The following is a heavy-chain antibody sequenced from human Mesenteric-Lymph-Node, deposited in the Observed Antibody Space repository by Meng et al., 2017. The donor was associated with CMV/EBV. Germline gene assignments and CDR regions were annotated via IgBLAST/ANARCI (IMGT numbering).Heavy chain of an antibody. J-gene: IGHJ4*02. V-gene: IGHV3-30*02. CDR2: VQYDGSKE. D-gene: IGHD1-26*01. Sequence: GGSLRLSCAASGFSFSTYGIHWVRQAPGKGLEWVSFVQYDGSKEYFADSVKGRFTVSRDNTKNSLYLQMNSLRAEDTALYYCARDINSGSYHGLFDYWGQGTLVTVSS. CDR1: GFSFSTYG. CDR3: ARDINSGSYHGLFDY.